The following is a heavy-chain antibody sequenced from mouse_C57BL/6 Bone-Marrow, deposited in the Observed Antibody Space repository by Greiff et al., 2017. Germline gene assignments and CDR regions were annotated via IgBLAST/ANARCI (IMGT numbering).Heavy chain of an antibody. CDR2: ILPSIGRT. CDR3: ARRWSGSSSYWYIDV. D-gene: IGHD1-1*01. Sequence: VKLQESGSELRSPGSSVKLSCKDFDSEVFPIAYMSWVRQKPGHGFEWIGGILPSIGRTIYGEKFEDKATLDADKLSNTAYLGLNSLTSEDSAIYYCARRWSGSSSYWYIDVWGTGTTVTVSS. V-gene: IGHV15-2*01. J-gene: IGHJ1*03. CDR1: DSEVFPIAY.